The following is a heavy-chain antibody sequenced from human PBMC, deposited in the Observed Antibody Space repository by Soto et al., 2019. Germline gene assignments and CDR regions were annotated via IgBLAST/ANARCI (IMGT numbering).Heavy chain of an antibody. Sequence: EVQLVESGGDLVQPGGSLRLSCAASGFTFSIYAMHWVRQAPGKGLEYVSAISYDGTITYYADSVKGRFTISRDDSRNTLYRQMGSLRPEDMAVYYCARGSFYSSGTVHRPYDYWGQGTLVTVSS. CDR2: ISYDGTIT. V-gene: IGHV3-64*07. J-gene: IGHJ4*02. CDR1: GFTFSIYA. CDR3: ARGSFYSSGTVHRPYDY. D-gene: IGHD3-10*01.